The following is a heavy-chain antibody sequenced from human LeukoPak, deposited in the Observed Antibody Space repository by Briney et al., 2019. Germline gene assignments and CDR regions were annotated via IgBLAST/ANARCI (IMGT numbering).Heavy chain of an antibody. CDR2: ISVYDGNT. CDR3: AILAAAKTGDS. J-gene: IGHJ4*02. Sequence: RASVKVSCKASDSTFRSYGFSWVRQAPGQGLEWMGWISVYDGNTKYSQKFQGRVTMTTDTFTNTAYMELRSLRSDDTATYYCAILAAAKTGDSWGQGTLVSVSS. V-gene: IGHV1-18*01. D-gene: IGHD6-13*01. CDR1: DSTFRSYG.